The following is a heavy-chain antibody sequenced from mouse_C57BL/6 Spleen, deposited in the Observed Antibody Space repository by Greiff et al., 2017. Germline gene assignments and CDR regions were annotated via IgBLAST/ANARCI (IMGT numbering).Heavy chain of an antibody. CDR1: GYSITSGYY. CDR2: ISYDGSN. V-gene: IGHV3-6*01. J-gene: IGHJ1*03. CDR3: AREGSSYGYFDV. Sequence: ESGPGLVKPSQSLSLTCSVTGYSITSGYYWNWIRQFPGNKLEWMGYISYDGSNNYNPSLKNRISITRDTSKNQFFLKLNSVTTEDTATYYCAREGSSYGYFDVWGTGTTV. D-gene: IGHD1-1*01.